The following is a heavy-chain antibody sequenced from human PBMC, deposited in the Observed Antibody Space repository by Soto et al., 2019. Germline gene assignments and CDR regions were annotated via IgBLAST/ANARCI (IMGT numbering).Heavy chain of an antibody. CDR3: ASSLTHYYDSSGYLTPFDY. D-gene: IGHD3-22*01. J-gene: IGHJ4*02. CDR1: GGSISSGGYS. CDR2: IYHSGST. V-gene: IGHV4-30-2*01. Sequence: PSETLSLTCAVSGGSISSGGYSWGWVRQAPGKGLGWSGYIYHSGSTYYNPSPKSRVTISVDRSKNQFSLKLSSVTAADTAVYYCASSLTHYYDSSGYLTPFDYWGQGTLVTVSS.